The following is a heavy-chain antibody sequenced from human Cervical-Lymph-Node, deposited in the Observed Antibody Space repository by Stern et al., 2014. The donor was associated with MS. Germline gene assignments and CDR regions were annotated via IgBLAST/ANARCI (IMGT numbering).Heavy chain of an antibody. Sequence: VQLVESGGGVVQPGRSLRLSCAASGFTFSDYAMHWVRQAPGKGLEWMAGISHNGNKKYYADSVQGRFTISRDNSKNTLYLQIDSLRGEDTAVYYCARERGEVWFGELFALDSWGQGTLVTVSS. J-gene: IGHJ4*02. D-gene: IGHD3-10*01. CDR1: GFTFSDYA. V-gene: IGHV3-30*01. CDR2: ISHNGNKK. CDR3: ARERGEVWFGELFALDS.